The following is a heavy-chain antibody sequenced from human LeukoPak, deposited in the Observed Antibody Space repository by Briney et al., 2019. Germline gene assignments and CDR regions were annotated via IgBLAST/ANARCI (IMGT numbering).Heavy chain of an antibody. V-gene: IGHV1-46*01. CDR3: ATITTYYYGSGSYLGAFDI. J-gene: IGHJ3*02. CDR1: GYSFTSYY. Sequence: ASVKVSCKASGYSFTSYYMHWVRQAPGQGLEWMGIINPSGGSTSYAQKFQGRVTMTEDTSTDTAYMELSSLRSEDTAVYYCATITTYYYGSGSYLGAFDIWGQGTMVTVSS. D-gene: IGHD3-10*01. CDR2: INPSGGST.